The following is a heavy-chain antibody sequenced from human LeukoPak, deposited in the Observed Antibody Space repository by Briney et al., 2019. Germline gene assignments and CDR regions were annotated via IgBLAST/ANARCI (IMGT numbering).Heavy chain of an antibody. Sequence: PGGSLRLSCAASGFTFSSYSMNWVRQAPGKGLEWVSSISSSSSYIYYTDSVKGRFTISRDNAKNSLYLQMNSLRAEDTAVYYCARSSDYYDSSGYYPWGQGTLVTVSS. CDR2: ISSSSSYI. V-gene: IGHV3-21*01. J-gene: IGHJ5*02. D-gene: IGHD3-22*01. CDR1: GFTFSSYS. CDR3: ARSSDYYDSSGYYP.